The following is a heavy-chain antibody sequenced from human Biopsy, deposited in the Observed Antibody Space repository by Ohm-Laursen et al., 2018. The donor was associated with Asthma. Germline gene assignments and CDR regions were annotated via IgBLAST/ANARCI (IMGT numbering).Heavy chain of an antibody. Sequence: SLRLSCTASGLMFRSFGMHWVRQAPGKGLEWVAVISYDGNHKFYEDSVKGRFTISRDNSKNTLYLQMNSLKTEDTAVYYCAKRRGYSGHDNDYWGQGTLVIVSS. V-gene: IGHV3-30*18. J-gene: IGHJ4*02. D-gene: IGHD5-12*01. CDR1: GLMFRSFG. CDR3: AKRRGYSGHDNDY. CDR2: ISYDGNHK.